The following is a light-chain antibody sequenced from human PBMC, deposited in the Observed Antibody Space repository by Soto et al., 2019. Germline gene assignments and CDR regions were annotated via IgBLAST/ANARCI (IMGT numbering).Light chain of an antibody. V-gene: IGKV3-15*01. CDR3: HKYNDCPFP. Sequence: EISITQFPAILSAFPGEGATLSSIAVQEVTTNFAWYQLRRGQPPRLLIYDISTRATGVPARFSGPGSGTAFTLTISCLPYEDFALYVCHKYNDCPFPCGPGTRLEIK. CDR2: DIS. CDR1: QEVTTN. J-gene: IGKJ5*01.